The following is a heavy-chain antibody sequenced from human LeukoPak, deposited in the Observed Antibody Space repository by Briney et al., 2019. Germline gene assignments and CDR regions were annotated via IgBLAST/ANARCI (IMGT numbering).Heavy chain of an antibody. CDR2: IYYSGST. V-gene: IGHV4-59*11. J-gene: IGHJ5*02. Sequence: SETLSLTCTVSGGSISSHYWSWIRQPPGKGLEWIGYIYYSGSTNYNPSLKSRVTISVDTSKNQFSLKLSSVTAADTAVYYCARDMYYYDSSGYFGRFDAWGQGTLVTVSS. CDR3: ARDMYYYDSSGYFGRFDA. D-gene: IGHD3-22*01. CDR1: GGSISSHY.